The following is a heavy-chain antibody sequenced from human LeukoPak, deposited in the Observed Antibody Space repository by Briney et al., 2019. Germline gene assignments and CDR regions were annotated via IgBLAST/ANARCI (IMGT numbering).Heavy chain of an antibody. CDR2: ISAYNGNT. CDR1: GYTFTSYG. V-gene: IGHV1-18*01. J-gene: IGHJ4*02. CDR3: ARDEVIVLSPYSSGPTHFDY. Sequence: ASVKVSCKASGYTFTSYGISWVRQAPGQGLEWMGWISAYNGNTNYAQKLQGRVTMTTDTSTSTAYMELRSLRSDDTAVYYCARDEVIVLSPYSSGPTHFDYWGQGTLVTVSS. D-gene: IGHD6-19*01.